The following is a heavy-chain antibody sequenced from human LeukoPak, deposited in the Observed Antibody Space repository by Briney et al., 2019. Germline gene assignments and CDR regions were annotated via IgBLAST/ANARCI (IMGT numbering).Heavy chain of an antibody. D-gene: IGHD4-17*01. V-gene: IGHV3-21*01. J-gene: IGHJ4*02. CDR2: ISSSSSYI. Sequence: GGSLRLSCAASGFTFSSYSMNWVRQAPGKGLEWVSSISSSSSYIYYADSVKGRFTISRDNAKNSLYLQMNSLRAEDTAVYYCARDPVYGDPSNGYWGQGTLVTVSS. CDR3: ARDPVYGDPSNGY. CDR1: GFTFSSYS.